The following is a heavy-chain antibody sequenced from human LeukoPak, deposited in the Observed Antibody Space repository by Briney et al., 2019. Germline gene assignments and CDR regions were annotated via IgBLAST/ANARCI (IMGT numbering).Heavy chain of an antibody. D-gene: IGHD6-19*01. Sequence: GASVKVSCKASGYTFTAYAMNWVRQAPGQGLEWMGWINTNSGNPTYAQGFTGRFVFSLDTSVSTAYLQITSLKAEDTAVYYCARRQSVAGSYGIDYWGQGTLVTVSS. CDR3: ARRQSVAGSYGIDY. V-gene: IGHV7-4-1*02. J-gene: IGHJ4*02. CDR1: GYTFTAYA. CDR2: INTNSGNP.